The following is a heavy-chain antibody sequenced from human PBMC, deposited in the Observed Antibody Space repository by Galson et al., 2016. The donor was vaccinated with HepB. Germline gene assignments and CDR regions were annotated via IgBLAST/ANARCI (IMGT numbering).Heavy chain of an antibody. Sequence: SETLSLTCAVSGQSFSNSYWTWIRQSPGKGLEWIGEINNGGSTNYNPSLKSRVTISVDTSKNQFSLQLISVTAADTGFYYCARGAAYGDYELDPWGQGTLVTVSS. CDR2: INNGGST. CDR1: GQSFSNSY. J-gene: IGHJ5*02. CDR3: ARGAAYGDYELDP. V-gene: IGHV4-34*01. D-gene: IGHD4-17*01.